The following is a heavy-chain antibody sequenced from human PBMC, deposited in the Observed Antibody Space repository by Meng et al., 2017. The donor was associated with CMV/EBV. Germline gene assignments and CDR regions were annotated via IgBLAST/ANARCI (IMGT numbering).Heavy chain of an antibody. CDR1: GFSLSTSGVG. CDR2: IYWDDDK. Sequence: QIPVKDSGPTRVKPTQTLTLTCTFSGFSLSTSGVGVGWIRQPPGKALEWLALIYWDDDKRYSPSLKSRLTITKDTSKNQVVLTMTNVDPVDTATYYCAHSPSLQLVRHWFDPWGQGTLVTVSS. J-gene: IGHJ5*02. V-gene: IGHV2-5*02. D-gene: IGHD6-6*01. CDR3: AHSPSLQLVRHWFDP.